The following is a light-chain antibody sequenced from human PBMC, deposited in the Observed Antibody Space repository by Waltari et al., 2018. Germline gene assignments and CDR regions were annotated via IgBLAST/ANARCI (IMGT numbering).Light chain of an antibody. J-gene: IGKJ2*03. CDR2: GAS. CDR3: HQSYNPPQS. V-gene: IGKV1-39*01. CDR1: HSIYNY. Sequence: DIQVTQSPSSLAASVGDRVTISCRTSHSIYNYLNWYQQKPGKAPQLRIFGASSLQNGVPARFSGSGSGTDFTLTISGLQPEEFATYFCHQSYNPPQSFGQGTKLEIK.